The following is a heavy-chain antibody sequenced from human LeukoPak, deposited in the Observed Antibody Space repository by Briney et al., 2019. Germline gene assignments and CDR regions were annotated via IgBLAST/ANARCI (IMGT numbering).Heavy chain of an antibody. Sequence: GGPLRLSCAPSGFTLSNYEMNWVRLTPGKGLEWISYITKGGATVLYAESVKGRFTISRDNANSSLYLQMNSLRAEDTAVYFCARLSVSITRRFDLWGQGTLVTVS. CDR1: GFTLSNYE. D-gene: IGHD3-3*01. CDR2: ITKGGATV. CDR3: ARLSVSITRRFDL. V-gene: IGHV3-48*03. J-gene: IGHJ5*02.